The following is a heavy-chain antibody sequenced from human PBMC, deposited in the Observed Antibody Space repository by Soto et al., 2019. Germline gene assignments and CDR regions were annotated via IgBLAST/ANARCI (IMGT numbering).Heavy chain of an antibody. J-gene: IGHJ5*02. CDR3: ARDLDGSSGWYNP. Sequence: ASVKVSCKASGYTFTSYGISWVRQAPGQGLEWMGWISAYNGNTNYAQKLQGRVTMTTDTSTSTACMELRSLRSDDTAVYYCARDLDGSSGWYNPWGQGTLVTVSS. V-gene: IGHV1-18*04. D-gene: IGHD6-19*01. CDR2: ISAYNGNT. CDR1: GYTFTSYG.